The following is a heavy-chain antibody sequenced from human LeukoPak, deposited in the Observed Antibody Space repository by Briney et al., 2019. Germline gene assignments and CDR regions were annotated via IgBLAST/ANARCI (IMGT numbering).Heavy chain of an antibody. D-gene: IGHD3-16*02. CDR3: ARDEAYDYVWGSYRFRFDP. CDR2: ISAYNGNT. V-gene: IGHV1-18*01. J-gene: IGHJ5*02. CDR1: GYTFTSYG. Sequence: ASVKVSCKASGYTFTSYGISWVRQAPGQGLEWMGWISAYNGNTNYAQKLQGRVTMTTDTSTSTAYMELGSLRSDDTAVYYCARDEAYDYVWGSYRFRFDPWGQGTLVTVSS.